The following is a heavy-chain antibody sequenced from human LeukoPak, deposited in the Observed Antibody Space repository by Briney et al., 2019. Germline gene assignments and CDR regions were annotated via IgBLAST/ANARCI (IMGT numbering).Heavy chain of an antibody. CDR1: GVSFNDHY. J-gene: IGHJ4*02. D-gene: IGHD4-17*01. Sequence: SETLSPTCAVSGVSFNDHYWSWVRQTPGKGLEWIGEINHSGYTNDSPSLKSRVTLSIDTSRKQFSLNLRSVTVADTGIYYCTRMTTGHDYWGQGTLVTVSS. V-gene: IGHV4-34*01. CDR2: INHSGYT. CDR3: TRMTTGHDY.